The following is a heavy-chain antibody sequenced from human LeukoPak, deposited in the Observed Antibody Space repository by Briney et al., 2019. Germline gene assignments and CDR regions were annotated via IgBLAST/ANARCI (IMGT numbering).Heavy chain of an antibody. CDR2: INHSGST. V-gene: IGHV4-34*01. Sequence: KPSETLSLTCAVDGGSFSGYYWSWIRQPPGKGLEWIGEINHSGSTNYNPSLKSRVTISVDTSKNQFSLKLSSVTAADTAVYYCARGSGSWWANWFDPWGQGTLVTVSS. CDR3: ARGSGSWWANWFDP. J-gene: IGHJ5*02. CDR1: GGSFSGYY. D-gene: IGHD6-13*01.